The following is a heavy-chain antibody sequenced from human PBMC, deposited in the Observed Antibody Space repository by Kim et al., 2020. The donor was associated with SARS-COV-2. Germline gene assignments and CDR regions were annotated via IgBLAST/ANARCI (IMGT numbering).Heavy chain of an antibody. J-gene: IGHJ6*02. CDR1: GFTFSSYW. V-gene: IGHV3-74*01. CDR2: INSDGSST. D-gene: IGHD3-22*01. Sequence: GGSLRLSCAASGFTFSSYWMHWVRQAPGKGLVWVSRINSDGSSTSYADSVKGRFTISRDNAKNTLYLQMNSLRAEDTAVYYCASATYYYDSSGYPYYYYGMDVWCQGTTLTVSS. CDR3: ASATYYYDSSGYPYYYYGMDV.